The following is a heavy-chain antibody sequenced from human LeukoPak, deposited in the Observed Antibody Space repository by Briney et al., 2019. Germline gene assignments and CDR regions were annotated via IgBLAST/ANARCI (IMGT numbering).Heavy chain of an antibody. CDR1: GGTFSSHA. CDR2: IITIFGTA. D-gene: IGHD6-13*01. J-gene: IGHJ4*02. CDR3: ARSGYSSSLLDY. V-gene: IGHV1-69*05. Sequence: ASVKVSCKASGGTFSSHAISWVRQAPGQGLEWMGGIITIFGTANYAQKFQGRVTITTDESTSTAYMELSSMRSEDTAVYYCARSGYSSSLLDYWGQGTLVTVSS.